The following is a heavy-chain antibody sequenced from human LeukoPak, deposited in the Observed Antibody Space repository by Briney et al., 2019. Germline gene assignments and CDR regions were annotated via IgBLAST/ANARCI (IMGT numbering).Heavy chain of an antibody. D-gene: IGHD1-26*01. CDR2: ISSSGSTI. CDR3: ARGANGNYFDY. CDR1: PASISNYY. Sequence: LSLTCAVSPASISNYYWSWIRQAPGKGLEWVSYISSSGSTIYNADSVKGRFTISRDNAKNSLYLQMNSLRAEDTAVYYCARGANGNYFDYWGQGTLVTVSS. V-gene: IGHV3-11*01. J-gene: IGHJ4*02.